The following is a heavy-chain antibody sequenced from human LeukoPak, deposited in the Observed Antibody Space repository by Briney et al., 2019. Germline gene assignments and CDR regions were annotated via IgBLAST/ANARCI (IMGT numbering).Heavy chain of an antibody. D-gene: IGHD3-22*01. CDR1: GLTFSYHW. V-gene: IGHV3-74*01. CDR2: IQNDGTFT. J-gene: IGHJ4*02. CDR3: ARGAEYFYDSSALLYY. Sequence: GGSLRLSCAASGLTFSYHWMHWVRHAPGKGLVWVSRIQNDGTFTTYADSVKGRFTISRDNTKNTLYLQMNSLRVEDTAVYYCARGAEYFYDSSALLYYWGQGIMVTVSS.